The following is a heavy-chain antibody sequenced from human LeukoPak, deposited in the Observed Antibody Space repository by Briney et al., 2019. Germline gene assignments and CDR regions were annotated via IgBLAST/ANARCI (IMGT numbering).Heavy chain of an antibody. J-gene: IGHJ4*02. CDR2: ISYDGSNK. CDR3: ARGFRITMIVVVITGFDY. V-gene: IGHV3-30-3*01. CDR1: GFTFSSYA. Sequence: PGGSLRLSCAAYGFTFSSYAMHWVRQAPGKGLEWVAVISYDGSNKYYADSVKGRFTISRDNSKNTLYLQMNSLRAEDTAVYYCARGFRITMIVVVITGFDYWGQGTLVTVSS. D-gene: IGHD3-22*01.